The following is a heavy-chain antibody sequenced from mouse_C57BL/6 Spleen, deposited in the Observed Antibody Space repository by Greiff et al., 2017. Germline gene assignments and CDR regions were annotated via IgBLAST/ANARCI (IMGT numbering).Heavy chain of an antibody. CDR2: IYPGDGDT. CDR3: AREVYYGNYEGWYFDV. V-gene: IGHV1-82*01. J-gene: IGHJ1*03. Sequence: VKLQESGPELVKPGASVKISCKASGYAFSSSWMNWVKQRPGKGLEWIGRIYPGDGDTNYNGKFKGKATLTADKSSSPAYMQLSSLPSEDSAVYFCAREVYYGNYEGWYFDVWGTGTTVTVSS. D-gene: IGHD2-1*01. CDR1: GYAFSSSW.